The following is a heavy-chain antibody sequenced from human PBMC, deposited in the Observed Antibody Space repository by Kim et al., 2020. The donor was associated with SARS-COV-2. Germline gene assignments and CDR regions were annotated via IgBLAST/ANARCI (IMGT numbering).Heavy chain of an antibody. D-gene: IGHD6-13*01. Sequence: ASVKVSCKASGYTFTSYDINWVRQATGQGLEWMGWMNPNSGNTGYAQKFQGRVTMTRNTSISTAYMELSSLRSEDTAVYYCARGERGSLAAALYYWGQGTLVTVSS. V-gene: IGHV1-8*01. CDR1: GYTFTSYD. J-gene: IGHJ4*02. CDR2: MNPNSGNT. CDR3: ARGERGSLAAALYY.